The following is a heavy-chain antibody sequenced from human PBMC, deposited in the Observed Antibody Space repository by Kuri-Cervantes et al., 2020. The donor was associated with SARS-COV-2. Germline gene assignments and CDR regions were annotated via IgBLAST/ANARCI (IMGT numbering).Heavy chain of an antibody. CDR1: GFTFSSYG. CDR2: IYSGGST. J-gene: IGHJ4*02. Sequence: GGSLRLSCAASGFTFSSYGMHWVRQAPGKGLEWVSVIYSGGSTYYADSVKGRFTISRDNSKNTLYLQMNSLRAEDTAVYYCARDRVPDKYDSSGYYVYWGQGTLVTVSS. CDR3: ARDRVPDKYDSSGYYVY. V-gene: IGHV3-53*01. D-gene: IGHD3-22*01.